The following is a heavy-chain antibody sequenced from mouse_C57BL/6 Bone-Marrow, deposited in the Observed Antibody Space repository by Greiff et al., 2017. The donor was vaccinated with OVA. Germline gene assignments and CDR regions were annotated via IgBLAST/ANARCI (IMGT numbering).Heavy chain of an antibody. Sequence: EVKLMESGGGLVKPGGSLKLSCAASGFTFSDYGMHWVRQAPEKGLEWVAYISSGSSTIYYADTVKGRFTISRDNAKNTLFLQMTSLRSEDTAMYYCASDYDGGYYAMDYWGQGTSVTVSS. D-gene: IGHD2-4*01. CDR3: ASDYDGGYYAMDY. CDR2: ISSGSSTI. CDR1: GFTFSDYG. V-gene: IGHV5-17*01. J-gene: IGHJ4*01.